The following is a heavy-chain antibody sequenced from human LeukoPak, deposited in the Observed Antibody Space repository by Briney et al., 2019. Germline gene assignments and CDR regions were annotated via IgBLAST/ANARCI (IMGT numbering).Heavy chain of an antibody. CDR2: ISSSSSYI. CDR3: AKRGSGGAAAGTGYFDY. CDR1: GFTFSSYS. Sequence: GGSLRLSCAASGFTFSSYSMNWVRQAPGKGLEWVSSISSSSSYIYYADSVKGRFTISRDNAKNSLYLQMNRLRVEDTAVDYCAKRGSGGAAAGTGYFDYWGQGTLVTVSS. J-gene: IGHJ4*02. V-gene: IGHV3-21*04. D-gene: IGHD6-13*01.